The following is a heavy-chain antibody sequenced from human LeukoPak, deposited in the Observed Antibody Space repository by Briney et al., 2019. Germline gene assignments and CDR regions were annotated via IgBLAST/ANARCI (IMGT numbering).Heavy chain of an antibody. J-gene: IGHJ4*02. Sequence: SVTVSCKASGGTFRSYAISWVRQAPGQGLEWMGGIIPIFGTTNYAQKFQGRVTITADESTSTAYMELSSLRSEDTAVYYCARDLGSRDGYNPPNLFDNWGQGTLVTVSS. V-gene: IGHV1-69*13. CDR2: IIPIFGTT. D-gene: IGHD5-24*01. CDR3: ARDLGSRDGYNPPNLFDN. CDR1: GGTFRSYA.